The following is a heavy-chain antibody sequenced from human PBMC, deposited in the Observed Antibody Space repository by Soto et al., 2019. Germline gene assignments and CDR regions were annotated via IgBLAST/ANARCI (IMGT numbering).Heavy chain of an antibody. D-gene: IGHD3-22*01. Sequence: SETLSLTCTVSGGSISSSSYYWGWIRQPPGKGLEWIGSIYYSGSTYYNPSLKSRVTISVDTSKNQFSLKLSSVTAADTAVYYCARTIVVYWLDPWGQGTLVTVSS. J-gene: IGHJ5*02. CDR2: IYYSGST. CDR3: ARTIVVYWLDP. V-gene: IGHV4-39*01. CDR1: GGSISSSSYY.